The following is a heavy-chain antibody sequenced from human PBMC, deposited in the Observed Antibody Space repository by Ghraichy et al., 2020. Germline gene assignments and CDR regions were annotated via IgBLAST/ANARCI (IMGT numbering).Heavy chain of an antibody. V-gene: IGHV6-1*01. CDR2: TYYRSKWYN. D-gene: IGHD6-13*01. CDR3: AREIGYSNSPRRNYFDY. CDR1: GDSVSSNSAA. Sequence: SETLSLTCAVSGDSVSSNSAAWNWIRQSPSRGLEWLGKTYYRSKWYNEYALSVKSRITINPDTSKNQLSLQLNSVTPEDTAVYYCAREIGYSNSPRRNYFDYWGQGTLVTVSS. J-gene: IGHJ4*02.